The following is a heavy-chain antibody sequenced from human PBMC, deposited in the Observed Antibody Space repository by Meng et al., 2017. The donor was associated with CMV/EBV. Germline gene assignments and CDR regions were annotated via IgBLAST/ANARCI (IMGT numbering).Heavy chain of an antibody. CDR1: GFTVSNAW. CDR2: IKSKTDGGRT. CDR3: TTEPYRWELPYDY. J-gene: IGHJ4*02. D-gene: IGHD1-26*01. Sequence: YGFTVSNAWMSWVRQAPGKGLEGVGRIKSKTDGGRTEYAAPVKGRFPISRDDSKNTLYLQMNSLKTEDTAVYYCTTEPYRWELPYDYWGQGTLVTVSS. V-gene: IGHV3-15*01.